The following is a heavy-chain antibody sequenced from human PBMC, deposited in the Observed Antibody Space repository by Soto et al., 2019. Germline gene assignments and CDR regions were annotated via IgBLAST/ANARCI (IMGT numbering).Heavy chain of an antibody. V-gene: IGHV3-53*04. CDR1: GFTVSSNY. Sequence: EVQLVESGGGLVQPGGSLRLSCAASGFTVSSNYMSWVRQAPGKGLEWVSVIYSGGSTYYADSVKGRFTISRHNSKNTLYLQMNSLRAEDTAVYYCASGGWDSSGYCQYWGQETLVTVSS. CDR3: ASGGWDSSGYCQY. D-gene: IGHD3-22*01. J-gene: IGHJ4*02. CDR2: IYSGGST.